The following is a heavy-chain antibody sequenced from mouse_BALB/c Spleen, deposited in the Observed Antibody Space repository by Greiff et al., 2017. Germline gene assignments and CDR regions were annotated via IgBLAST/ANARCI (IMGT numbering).Heavy chain of an antibody. CDR3: ARDEDYDGPYAMDY. J-gene: IGHJ4*01. D-gene: IGHD2-4*01. Sequence: VQVVESGPGLVAPSQSLSITCTVSGFSLTGYGVNWVRQPPGKGLEWLGMIWGDGSTDYNSALKSRLSISKDNSKSQVFLKMNSLQTDDTARYYCARDEDYDGPYAMDYWGQGTSVTVSS. CDR1: GFSLTGYG. V-gene: IGHV2-6-7*01. CDR2: IWGDGST.